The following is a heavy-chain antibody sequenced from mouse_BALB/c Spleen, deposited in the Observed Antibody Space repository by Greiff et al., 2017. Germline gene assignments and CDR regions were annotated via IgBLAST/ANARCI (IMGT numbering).Heavy chain of an antibody. V-gene: IGHV5-9-4*01. CDR2: ISSGGSYT. CDR3: ARNWDGYAMDY. D-gene: IGHD4-1*01. J-gene: IGHJ4*01. Sequence: EVQLVESGGGLVQPGGSRKLSCAASGFTFSSFAMSWVRQSPEKRLEWVAEISSGGSYTYYPDTVTGRFTISRDNAKNTLYLEMSSLRSEDTAMYYCARNWDGYAMDYWGQGTSVTVSS. CDR1: GFTFSSFA.